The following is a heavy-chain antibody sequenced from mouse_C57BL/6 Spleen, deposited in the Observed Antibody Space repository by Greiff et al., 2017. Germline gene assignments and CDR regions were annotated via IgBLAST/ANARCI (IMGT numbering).Heavy chain of an antibody. Sequence: QVQLQRSGAELVKPGASVKMSCKASGYPFPPYPIEWMKQNNGKSLEWIGYFLPYNDDPKYNEQFKGKATLTVEKSSSTVYLELSRLTSDDSAVYYCARNSDYRGAMDYWGQGTSVTVSS. V-gene: IGHV1-47*01. D-gene: IGHD3-1*01. CDR2: FLPYNDDP. CDR1: GYPFPPYP. J-gene: IGHJ4*01. CDR3: ARNSDYRGAMDY.